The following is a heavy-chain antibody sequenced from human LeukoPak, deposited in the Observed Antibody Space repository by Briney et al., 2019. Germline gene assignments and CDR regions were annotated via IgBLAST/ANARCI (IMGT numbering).Heavy chain of an antibody. CDR3: ARHSWGLPRAEYFEH. V-gene: IGHV4-39*01. Sequence: PSETLSLACNVSAGSISSSTYYWGWIRQPPGTGLEWIGSIYNTGSTYYNPSLKSRVTIAVDTSKNQFSLKLSSVTAADTAVYYGARHSWGLPRAEYFEHWGQGTLVTVSS. J-gene: IGHJ1*01. D-gene: IGHD3-16*01. CDR1: AGSISSSTYY. CDR2: IYNTGST.